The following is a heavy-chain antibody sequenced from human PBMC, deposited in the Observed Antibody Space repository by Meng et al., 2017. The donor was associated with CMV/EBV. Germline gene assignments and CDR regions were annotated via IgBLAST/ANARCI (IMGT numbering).Heavy chain of an antibody. D-gene: IGHD3-9*01. CDR1: GGAFSGYY. CDR2: INHSGST. J-gene: IGHJ5*02. CDR3: ARKRYWLLYPWFDP. V-gene: IGHV4-34*01. Sequence: QVQIQQWGAGLLKAAETLSLTGAVYGGAFSGYYWSRIRQPPGKGLEWIGEINHSGSTNYNPSLKSRVTISVDTSKNQFSLKLSSVTAADTAVYYCARKRYWLLYPWFDPWGQGTLVTVSS.